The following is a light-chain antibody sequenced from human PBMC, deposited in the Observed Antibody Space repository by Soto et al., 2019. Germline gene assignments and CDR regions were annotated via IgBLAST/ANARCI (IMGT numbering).Light chain of an antibody. Sequence: DIQMTQSPSSLSASVGDRVTITCRASQGISSSLAWYQQKPGKVPKLLIYAASTLQSGVPSRFSGSGSGTDFNLTISSLQPEDVATYYCQKYNSAPLTFGPGTKVNIK. CDR2: AAS. V-gene: IGKV1-27*01. CDR3: QKYNSAPLT. J-gene: IGKJ3*01. CDR1: QGISSS.